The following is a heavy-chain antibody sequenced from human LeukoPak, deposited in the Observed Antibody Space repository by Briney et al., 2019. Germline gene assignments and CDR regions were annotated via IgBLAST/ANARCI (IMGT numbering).Heavy chain of an antibody. CDR1: GGSTAGSSYY. Sequence: SETLFLTCSVSGGSTAGSSYYWGWIRQPPGKGLEWIGSVYYTGITDYNPSLKSRVTISVDTSKNKFSLNLTSVTAADTAVYYCARRSIAAAVDYWGQGTLVTVSS. V-gene: IGHV4-39*01. D-gene: IGHD6-13*01. CDR2: VYYTGIT. CDR3: ARRSIAAAVDY. J-gene: IGHJ4*02.